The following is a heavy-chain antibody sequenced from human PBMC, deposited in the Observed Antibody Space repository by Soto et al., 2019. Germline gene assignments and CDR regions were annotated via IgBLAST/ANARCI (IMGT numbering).Heavy chain of an antibody. CDR1: GGSVSSGSYY. Sequence: QVQLQESGPGLVKPSETLSLTCTVSGGSVSSGSYYWSWIRQPPGKGLEWIGYIYYSGSTNYNPSLKSRVTISVDTSKNQFSLKLSSVTAADTAVYYCARRIAVAGTSPFDYWGQGTLVTVSS. D-gene: IGHD6-19*01. V-gene: IGHV4-61*01. CDR3: ARRIAVAGTSPFDY. J-gene: IGHJ4*02. CDR2: IYYSGST.